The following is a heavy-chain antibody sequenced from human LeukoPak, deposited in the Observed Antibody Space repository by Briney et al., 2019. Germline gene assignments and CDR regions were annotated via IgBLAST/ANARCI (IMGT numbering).Heavy chain of an antibody. D-gene: IGHD2/OR15-2a*01. CDR1: GFTFSSYG. CDR2: IWYDGSNK. Sequence: GRSLRLSCAASGFTFSSYGMHWVRQAPGKGLEWVAVIWYDGSNKYYADSVKGRFTISRDNSKNTLYLQTNTLRDGDTAVYYCAKASSNYFYYFEYWGQGTLVTVSS. J-gene: IGHJ4*02. CDR3: AKASSNYFYYFEY. V-gene: IGHV3-33*06.